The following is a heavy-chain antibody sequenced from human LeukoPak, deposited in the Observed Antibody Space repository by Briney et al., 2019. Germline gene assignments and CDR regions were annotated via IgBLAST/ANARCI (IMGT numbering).Heavy chain of an antibody. V-gene: IGHV3-21*01. CDR1: GFTFNTYT. CDR3: ARDLSGLMATLDY. CDR2: ISSSSSYI. D-gene: IGHD5-24*01. J-gene: IGHJ4*02. Sequence: PGGSLRLSCAASGFTFNTYTMNWVRQSPGKGLEWVSSISSSSSYIYYADSVKGRFTISRDNAKNSLYLQMNSLRADDTAVYYCARDLSGLMATLDYWGQGTLVTVSP.